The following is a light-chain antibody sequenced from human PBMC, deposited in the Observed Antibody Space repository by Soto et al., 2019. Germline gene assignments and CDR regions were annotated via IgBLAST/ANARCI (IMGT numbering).Light chain of an antibody. CDR2: DAS. Sequence: EVLMTQSPATLSVSPGERATLSCRASQSVSGKLAWYQQKPGQAPRLLIYDASTRATGIPARFSGSGSGTEFTLTISSLQSEDFAVYYCQQYGSSGTFGQGTKVEIK. CDR3: QQYGSSGT. V-gene: IGKV3-15*01. J-gene: IGKJ1*01. CDR1: QSVSGK.